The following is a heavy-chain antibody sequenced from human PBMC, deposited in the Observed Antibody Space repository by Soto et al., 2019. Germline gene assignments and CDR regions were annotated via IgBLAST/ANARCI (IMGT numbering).Heavy chain of an antibody. V-gene: IGHV3-30*18. CDR1: GFTFSSYG. CDR2: ISYDGSNK. CDR3: AKDRSYSGSYQRFDY. D-gene: IGHD1-26*01. Sequence: QVQLVESGGGVVQPGRSLRLSCAASGFTFSSYGMHWVRQAPGKGLEWVAVISYDGSNKYYADSVKGRFTISRDNSKNTLYLQMNSLRAEDTAVYYCAKDRSYSGSYQRFDYWGQGTLVTVSS. J-gene: IGHJ4*02.